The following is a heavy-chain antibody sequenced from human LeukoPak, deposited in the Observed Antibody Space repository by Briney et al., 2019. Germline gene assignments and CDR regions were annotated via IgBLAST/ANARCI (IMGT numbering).Heavy chain of an antibody. CDR3: ARDISRTMDV. V-gene: IGHV3-74*01. Sequence: GGSLRLSCVASGFTFSSRWMHWVRQAPGKGLVWVSIINADGSTTRYADFVEGRFTISRDNARNTLYLEMNSLRVEDTAVYFCARDISRTMDVWGQGTTVTV. CDR1: GFTFSSRW. J-gene: IGHJ6*02. CDR2: INADGSTT. D-gene: IGHD2/OR15-2a*01.